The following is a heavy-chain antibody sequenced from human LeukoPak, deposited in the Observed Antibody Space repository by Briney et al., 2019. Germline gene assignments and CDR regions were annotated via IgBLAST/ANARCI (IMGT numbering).Heavy chain of an antibody. CDR3: ACTLDYDFWSGYYK. Sequence: GGSLRLSCAASGFTFDDYAMHWVRQAPGKGLEWVSAISGSGGSTYYADSVKGRFTISRDNSKNTLYLQMNSLRAEDTAVYYCACTLDYDFWSGYYKWGQGTLVTVSS. D-gene: IGHD3-3*01. CDR1: GFTFDDYA. CDR2: ISGSGGST. J-gene: IGHJ4*02. V-gene: IGHV3-23*01.